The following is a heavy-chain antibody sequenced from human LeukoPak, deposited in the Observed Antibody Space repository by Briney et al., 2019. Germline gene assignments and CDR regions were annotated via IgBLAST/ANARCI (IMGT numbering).Heavy chain of an antibody. D-gene: IGHD5-18*01. Sequence: GGSLRLSCAASGFTFDDYGMSWVRQAPGKGLEWVSGINWNGGSTGYADSVKGRFTISRDNTKNSLHLQMNSLRAEDTAVYYCARADSYGSILDYWGQGTRVIDSS. CDR1: GFTFDDYG. V-gene: IGHV3-20*04. J-gene: IGHJ4*02. CDR3: ARADSYGSILDY. CDR2: INWNGGST.